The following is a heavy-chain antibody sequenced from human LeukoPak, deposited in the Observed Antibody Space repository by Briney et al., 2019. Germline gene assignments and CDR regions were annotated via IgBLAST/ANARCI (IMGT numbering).Heavy chain of an antibody. CDR2: INPNSGGT. CDR1: GYTFTGYY. J-gene: IGHJ4*02. D-gene: IGHD3-10*01. Sequence: ASVKVPCKASGYTFTGYYMHWVRQAPGQGLEWMGWINPNSGGTNYAQKFQGRVTMTRDTSISTAYMELSRLRSDDTAVYYCARVASTYYYGSGLNYWGQGTLVTVSS. CDR3: ARVASTYYYGSGLNY. V-gene: IGHV1-2*02.